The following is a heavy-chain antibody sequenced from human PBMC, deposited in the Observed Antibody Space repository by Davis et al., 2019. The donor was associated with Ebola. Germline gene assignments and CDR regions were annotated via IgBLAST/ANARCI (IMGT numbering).Heavy chain of an antibody. CDR2: ISGSGGST. J-gene: IGHJ5*02. D-gene: IGHD2-15*01. CDR3: ARVVAVVAATRDRFDP. V-gene: IGHV3-23*01. CDR1: GFTFSSNA. Sequence: GESLKISCAASGFTFSSNAMSWVRQAPGKGLEWVSAISGSGGSTYYADSVKGRFTISRDNAKNSLYLQMNSLRAEDTAVYYCARVVAVVAATRDRFDPWGQGTLVTVSS.